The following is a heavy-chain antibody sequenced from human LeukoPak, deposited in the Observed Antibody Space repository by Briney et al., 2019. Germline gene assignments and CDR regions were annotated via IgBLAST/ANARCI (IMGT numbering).Heavy chain of an antibody. D-gene: IGHD6-13*01. V-gene: IGHV4-34*01. J-gene: IGHJ4*02. CDR2: INHSGST. Sequence: LSLTCGVYGVSLNGYYWSWIRQPPGKGLEWIGEINHSGSTNYNPSLKSRVTISVDTSKNQFFLKLSSVTAADTAVYYCARNSWYSSDYWGQGTLVTVSS. CDR1: GVSLNGYY. CDR3: ARNSWYSSDY.